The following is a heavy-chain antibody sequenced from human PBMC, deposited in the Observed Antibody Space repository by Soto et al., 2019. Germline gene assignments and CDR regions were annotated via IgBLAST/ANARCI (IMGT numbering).Heavy chain of an antibody. CDR2: INSDGTTT. J-gene: IGHJ4*02. Sequence: EVQLVESGGGLVQPGGSLRLSCAASGFTFSNYWIHWVRQAPGKGLVWVSRINSDGTTTNYADSVKGRFTISRDNARNTVFLQMNSLRAEDTAVYYCAKSARGVYGHFDWGQGTLVTVSS. CDR1: GFTFSNYW. V-gene: IGHV3-74*02. D-gene: IGHD4-17*01. CDR3: AKSARGVYGHFD.